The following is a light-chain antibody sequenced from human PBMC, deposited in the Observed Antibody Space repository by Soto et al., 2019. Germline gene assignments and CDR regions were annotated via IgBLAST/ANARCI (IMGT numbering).Light chain of an antibody. Sequence: EIVMTQSPATLSVSPGERATLSCRASQSVRNNLAWYQQKPGLAPRLLISAASTRATGIPARFSGNGSETEFTLIIDNLHSEDYALYYCQQYNKWPPWTFRQGTKVDIK. CDR2: AAS. V-gene: IGKV3-15*01. CDR3: QQYNKWPPWT. CDR1: QSVRNN. J-gene: IGKJ1*01.